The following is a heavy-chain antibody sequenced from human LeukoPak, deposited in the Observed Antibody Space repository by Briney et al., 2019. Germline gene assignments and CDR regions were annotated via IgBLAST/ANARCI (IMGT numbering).Heavy chain of an antibody. CDR3: ARRRGYCTNGVCSMDRYYYYYYGMDV. V-gene: IGHV1-69*13. D-gene: IGHD2-8*01. J-gene: IGHJ6*02. CDR2: IIPIFGTA. CDR1: GYTFTSYG. Sequence: ASVNVSCKASGYTFTSYGISWVRRAPGQGLEWMGGIIPIFGTANYAQKFQGRVTITADESTSTAHMELSSLRSEDTAVYYCARRRGYCTNGVCSMDRYYYYYYGMDVWGQGTTVTVSS.